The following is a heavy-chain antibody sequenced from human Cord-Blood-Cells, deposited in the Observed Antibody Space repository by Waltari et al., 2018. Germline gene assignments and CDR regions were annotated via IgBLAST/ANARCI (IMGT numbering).Heavy chain of an antibody. D-gene: IGHD2-8*02. V-gene: IGHV3-23*01. CDR3: AKDCTGGVCYFDY. CDR2: ISGSGGST. J-gene: IGHJ4*02. Sequence: EVQLLASGGGLVQPGGSLGLSCGASGFTFSSYAVSWVRQAPGKGLEWVSAISGSGGSTYYADSVKGRFTISRDNSKNTLYLQMNSLRAEDTAVYYCAKDCTGGVCYFDYWGQGTLVTVSS. CDR1: GFTFSSYA.